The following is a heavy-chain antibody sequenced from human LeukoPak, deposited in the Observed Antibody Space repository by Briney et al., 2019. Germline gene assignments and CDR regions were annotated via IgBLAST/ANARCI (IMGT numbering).Heavy chain of an antibody. D-gene: IGHD5-24*01. CDR2: IYYSGST. CDR1: GGSISSYY. V-gene: IGHV4-59*01. J-gene: IGHJ4*02. CDR3: ARGTLEMATIFDY. Sequence: SETLSLTCTVSGGSISSYYWSWIRQPPGKGLEWIGYIYYSGSTNYNPSLKSRVTISVDTSKNQFSLKLSSVTAADTAVYYCARGTLEMATIFDYWGQGTLVTVSS.